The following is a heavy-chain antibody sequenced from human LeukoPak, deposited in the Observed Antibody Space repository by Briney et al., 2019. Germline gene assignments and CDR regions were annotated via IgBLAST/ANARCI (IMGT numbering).Heavy chain of an antibody. J-gene: IGHJ4*02. CDR2: IKQDGSEK. CDR1: GYTFSNYW. CDR3: GRAKDYSSI. Sequence: GGSLRLSCAGSGYTFSNYWMSWVRQAPGKGLEWVANIKQDGSEKYYVDSVKGRFTISRDNANNLLYLQMNSLRDEDTAVYYCGRAKDYSSIWGQGTLVTVSS. D-gene: IGHD4-11*01. V-gene: IGHV3-7*04.